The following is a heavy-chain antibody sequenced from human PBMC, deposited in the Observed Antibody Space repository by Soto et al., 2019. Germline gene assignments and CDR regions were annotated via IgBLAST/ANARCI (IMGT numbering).Heavy chain of an antibody. CDR3: ARPDISGYSLDAFDI. CDR2: IYYSGST. V-gene: IGHV4-39*01. Sequence: SETLSLTCTVSGGSISNSNYFWGWVRQPPGKGLEWIGSIYYSGSTYYNPSLKSRVTISVDTSMNQSSLKLRSVTAADTAVYYCARPDISGYSLDAFDIWGQGTMVTVSS. J-gene: IGHJ3*02. CDR1: GGSISNSNYF. D-gene: IGHD3-22*01.